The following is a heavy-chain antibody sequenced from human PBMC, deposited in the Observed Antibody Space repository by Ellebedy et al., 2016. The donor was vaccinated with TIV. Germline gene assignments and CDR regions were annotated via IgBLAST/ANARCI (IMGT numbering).Heavy chain of an antibody. CDR3: ARDQWLGRAYYFDY. Sequence: GGSLRLSCAASGFTFSSYAMSWVRQAPGKGLEWVSVISGSGGSTYYADSVKGRFTISRDNSKNTLYLQMNSLRDEDTAVYYCARDQWLGRAYYFDYWGQGTLLTVSS. V-gene: IGHV3-23*01. CDR2: ISGSGGST. J-gene: IGHJ4*02. CDR1: GFTFSSYA. D-gene: IGHD6-19*01.